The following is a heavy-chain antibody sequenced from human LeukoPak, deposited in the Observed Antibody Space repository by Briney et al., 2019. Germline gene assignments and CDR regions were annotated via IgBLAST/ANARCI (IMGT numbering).Heavy chain of an antibody. J-gene: IGHJ5*02. V-gene: IGHV4-4*09. CDR1: GGSISSYY. CDR2: IYTSGST. Sequence: SSETLSLTCTVSGGSISSYYWSWIRQPPGKGLEWIGYIYTSGSTNYNPSLKSRVTISVDTSKNQFSLKLSSVTAADTAVYYCARRGNSGYDWLHWFDPWGQGTLVTVSS. D-gene: IGHD5-12*01. CDR3: ARRGNSGYDWLHWFDP.